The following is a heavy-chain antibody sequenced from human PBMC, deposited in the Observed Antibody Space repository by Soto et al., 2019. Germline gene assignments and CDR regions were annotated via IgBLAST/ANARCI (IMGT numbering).Heavy chain of an antibody. Sequence: ASVKVSCKASGYTFTGYYMHWVRQAPGQGLEWMGWINPNSGGTNYAQKFQGRVTMTRDTSISTAYMELSRLRSDDTAVYYCARDLTGCSSTGCYTKMGYYYYYYGMDVWGQGTTVTVSS. CDR3: ARDLTGCSSTGCYTKMGYYYYYYGMDV. CDR2: INPNSGGT. V-gene: IGHV1-2*02. D-gene: IGHD2-2*02. J-gene: IGHJ6*02. CDR1: GYTFTGYY.